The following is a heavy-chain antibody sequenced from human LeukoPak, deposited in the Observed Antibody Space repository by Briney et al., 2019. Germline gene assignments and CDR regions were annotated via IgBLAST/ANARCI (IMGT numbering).Heavy chain of an antibody. V-gene: IGHV4-30-2*01. CDR1: GGSISSGGHS. Sequence: SETLSLTCTVSGGSISSGGHSWSWIRQPPGKGLEWIGYIYHSGSGSTYYNPSLKSRVTISIDKSKNQFSLKLNSVTAADTAVYYCARESTVTTDAFDIWGQGTMVTVSS. J-gene: IGHJ3*02. CDR3: ARESTVTTDAFDI. D-gene: IGHD4-17*01. CDR2: IYHSGSGST.